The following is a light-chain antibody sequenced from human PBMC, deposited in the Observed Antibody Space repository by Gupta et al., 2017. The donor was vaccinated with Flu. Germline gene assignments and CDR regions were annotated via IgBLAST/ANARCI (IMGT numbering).Light chain of an antibody. CDR2: DAS. CDR1: QSVRISY. Sequence: ENELTQSTDPLSLSTGARATLSCGASQSVRISYLAWYQQKPGQAPRLLSHDASTRATGIPDRFSGSGSWTYFTLTISRLEPEDVAVYYCLQYGRSPRRYTFGQGTKLEIK. J-gene: IGKJ2*01. CDR3: LQYGRSPRRYT. V-gene: IGKV3-20*01.